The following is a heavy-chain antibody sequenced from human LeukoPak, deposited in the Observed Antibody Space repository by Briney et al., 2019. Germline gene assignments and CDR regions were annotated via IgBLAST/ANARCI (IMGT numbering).Heavy chain of an antibody. CDR3: ARELAADDAFDI. V-gene: IGHV3-21*01. J-gene: IGHJ3*02. CDR2: ISSSSSYI. D-gene: IGHD6-19*01. Sequence: GGSLRLSCAASGFTFSSYSMNWVRQAPGKGLEWVSSISSSSSYIYYADSVKGRFTISRDNAKNSLYLQMNSLRAEDTAVYYCARELAADDAFDIWGQGTMVTVSS. CDR1: GFTFSSYS.